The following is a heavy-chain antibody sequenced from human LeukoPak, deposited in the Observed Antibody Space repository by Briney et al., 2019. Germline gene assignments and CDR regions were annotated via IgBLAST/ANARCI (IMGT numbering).Heavy chain of an antibody. CDR2: ISGSGGST. CDR1: GFTFSSYA. J-gene: IGHJ4*02. CDR3: ARGKYDILTGYYPFDY. D-gene: IGHD3-9*01. Sequence: GGSLRLSCAASGFTFSSYAMSWVRQAPGKGLEWVSAISGSGGSTYYADSVKGRFTISRDNSKNTLYLQMNSLRAEDTAVYYCARGKYDILTGYYPFDYWGQGTLVTVSS. V-gene: IGHV3-23*01.